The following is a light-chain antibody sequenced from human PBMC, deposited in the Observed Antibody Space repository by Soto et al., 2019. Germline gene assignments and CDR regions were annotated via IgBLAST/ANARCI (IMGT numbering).Light chain of an antibody. J-gene: IGLJ1*01. CDR1: SSDVGGYKY. Sequence: QSALTQPASVSESPGQSITISCTGSSSDVGGYKYVSWYQQHPGKAPKLLIYDVANRPSGVSNRFSGSKSGYTASLTISGLQSEDEADYYCSSYTSFKTLVFGTGTKVTVL. V-gene: IGLV2-14*01. CDR3: SSYTSFKTLV. CDR2: DVA.